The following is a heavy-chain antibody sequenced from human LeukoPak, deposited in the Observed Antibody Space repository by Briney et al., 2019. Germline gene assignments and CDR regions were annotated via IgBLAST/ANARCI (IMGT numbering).Heavy chain of an antibody. V-gene: IGHV4-34*01. CDR3: AREGYCSGGSCYSGGAFDI. CDR1: GGSFSGYY. CDR2: IYHSGST. J-gene: IGHJ3*02. Sequence: SETLSLTCAVYGGSFSGYYWSWIRQPPGKGLEWIGEIYHSGSTNYNPSLKSRVTISVDKSKNQFSLKLSSVTAADTAVYYCAREGYCSGGSCYSGGAFDIWGQGTMVTVSS. D-gene: IGHD2-15*01.